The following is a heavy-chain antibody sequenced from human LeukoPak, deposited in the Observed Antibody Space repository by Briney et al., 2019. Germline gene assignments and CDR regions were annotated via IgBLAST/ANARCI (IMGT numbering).Heavy chain of an antibody. D-gene: IGHD3-22*01. V-gene: IGHV2-5*01. Sequence: SGPTLVQPPPTLTLTCTFSGFALSTRGVGVGWIRHPPGKALEWLALIYWNDDKLYSPSLKSRLTITKDTSKNQVVLTVTNMDPAETATDFCADYPGEYYLDISAYNFVEPDWGQGTLVTVSS. CDR3: ADYPGEYYLDISAYNFVEPD. CDR2: IYWNDDK. CDR1: GFALSTRGVG. J-gene: IGHJ4*02.